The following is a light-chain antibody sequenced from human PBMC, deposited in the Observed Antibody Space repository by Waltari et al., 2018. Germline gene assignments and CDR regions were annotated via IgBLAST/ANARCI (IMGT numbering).Light chain of an antibody. Sequence: WYQQQPGQSPVLVICEDNQRPSGIPGLFSGSNSGTTATLTISRTQAMDDADYYCQAWDSGTAVFGGGTKLTVL. V-gene: IGLV3-1*01. CDR3: QAWDSGTAV. J-gene: IGLJ3*02. CDR2: EDN.